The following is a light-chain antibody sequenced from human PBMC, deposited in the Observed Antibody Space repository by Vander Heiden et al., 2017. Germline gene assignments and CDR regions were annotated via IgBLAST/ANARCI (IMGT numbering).Light chain of an antibody. J-gene: IGLJ2*01. CDR2: QDN. Sequence: SYDLTHPPSVSVSPGQTATIPRSGHTLGDKYASWYEQKPGQSPLLVIDQDNKRPSGIPERFSASSAGNTATLTVSETQHLDAADYFCQAWDSNTAVFGGGTKLTVL. CDR1: TLGDKY. CDR3: QAWDSNTAV. V-gene: IGLV3-1*01.